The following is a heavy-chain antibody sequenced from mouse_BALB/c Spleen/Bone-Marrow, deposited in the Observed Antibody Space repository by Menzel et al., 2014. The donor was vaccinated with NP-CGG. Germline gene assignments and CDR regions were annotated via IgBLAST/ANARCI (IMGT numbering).Heavy chain of an antibody. CDR3: ARLNYYGNLFV. V-gene: IGHV4-1*02. CDR1: GFDFSRFW. Sequence: VQLKDSGGGLVQPGGSLKLSCAASGFDFSRFWMSWVRQAPGKSLEWIGEINPDSSTINYTPSLKDKFIISRDNAKNTLYLQMSKVRSEDTALYYCARLNYYGNLFVWGAGTTVTVSS. CDR2: INPDSSTI. D-gene: IGHD1-1*01. J-gene: IGHJ1*01.